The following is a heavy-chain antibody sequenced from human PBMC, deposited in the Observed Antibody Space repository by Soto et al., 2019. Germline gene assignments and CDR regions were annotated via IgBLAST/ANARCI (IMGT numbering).Heavy chain of an antibody. Sequence: EVKLVESGGGLVKPGGSLRLSGAASGFTFSSYSINWVRQAPGKGLQWVSSMSSSSTYINYADSVKGRFTISRDNAKNALYLQMNSLTAEDTAVYYCAGGYFYGFCYWGQGTLVTVSS. J-gene: IGHJ4*02. CDR1: GFTFSSYS. CDR2: MSSSSTYI. CDR3: AGGYFYGFCY. D-gene: IGHD5-18*01. V-gene: IGHV3-21*01.